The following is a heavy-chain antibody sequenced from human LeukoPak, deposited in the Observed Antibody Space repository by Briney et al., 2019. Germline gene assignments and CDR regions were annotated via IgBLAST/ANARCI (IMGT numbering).Heavy chain of an antibody. CDR2: IIPIFGTA. CDR3: ARSPPGLIYMDV. Sequence: SVKVSCKASGGTFSSYAISWVRQAPGQGLEWMGRIIPIFGTANYAQNFQGRVMITADESTSTAYMELSSLRSEDTAVYYCARSPPGLIYMDVWGKGTTVSVPS. J-gene: IGHJ6*03. V-gene: IGHV1-69*15. CDR1: GGTFSSYA. D-gene: IGHD2-8*01.